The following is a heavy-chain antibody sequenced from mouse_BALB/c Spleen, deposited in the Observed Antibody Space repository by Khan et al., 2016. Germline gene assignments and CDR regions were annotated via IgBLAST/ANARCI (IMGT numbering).Heavy chain of an antibody. V-gene: IGHV10-1*02. D-gene: IGHD1-1*01. Sequence: EVQLVESGGGLVQPKGSLKLSCAASGFTFKTYAMNWVHQAPGKGLEWIARIRSKSNNFATYYADSVKDRFTISRDDSQNMLSLQMNTLQPEDTAMYYCVRDAYYPYALDYRGQGASVTVSS. J-gene: IGHJ4*01. CDR1: GFTFKTYA. CDR2: IRSKSNNFAT. CDR3: VRDAYYPYALDY.